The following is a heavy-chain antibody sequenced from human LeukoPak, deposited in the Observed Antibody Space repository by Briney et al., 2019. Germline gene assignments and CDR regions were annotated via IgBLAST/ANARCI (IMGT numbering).Heavy chain of an antibody. V-gene: IGHV4-34*01. CDR3: ARLSEKLNLFSSSSGFDY. CDR1: GGSFSGDY. Sequence: NPSETLSLTCSVYGGSFSGDYWSWIPQPPGKGLERIGEINHSGSTNYNPSLKSRVTISVDTSKNHLSLRLSSVTAADTAVYYCARLSEKLNLFSSSSGFDYWGQGTLVTVSS. J-gene: IGHJ4*02. CDR2: INHSGST. D-gene: IGHD6-6*01.